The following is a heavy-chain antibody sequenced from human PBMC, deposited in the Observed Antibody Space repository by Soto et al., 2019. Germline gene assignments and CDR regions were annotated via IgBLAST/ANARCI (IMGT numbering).Heavy chain of an antibody. CDR1: GYSFTSYW. CDR2: IDPSDSYT. V-gene: IGHV5-10-1*01. J-gene: IGHJ4*02. CDR3: ARRAVDGHFDY. Sequence: PGESLKISFKCSGYSFTSYWIIFVLQMPGKGLEWTGRIDPSDSYTNYSPSFQGHVAISADKSISTAYLQWSSLKASDTAMYYCARRAVDGHFDYWGQGTLVTVSS. D-gene: IGHD6-19*01.